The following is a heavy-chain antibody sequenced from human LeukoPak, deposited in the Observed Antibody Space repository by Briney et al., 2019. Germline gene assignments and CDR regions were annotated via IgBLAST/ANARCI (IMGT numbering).Heavy chain of an antibody. D-gene: IGHD5-12*01. CDR3: ARDGTVATVIGFDI. Sequence: GESLRLSCAASGFTFSTYSMNWVRQAPGKGLEWVSSINSGSTHFYYADSVRGRFTISRDNAKNSLYLQMNSLRAEDTAVYYCARDGTVATVIGFDIWGQGTMVTVSS. CDR1: GFTFSTYS. V-gene: IGHV3-21*01. CDR2: INSGSTHF. J-gene: IGHJ3*02.